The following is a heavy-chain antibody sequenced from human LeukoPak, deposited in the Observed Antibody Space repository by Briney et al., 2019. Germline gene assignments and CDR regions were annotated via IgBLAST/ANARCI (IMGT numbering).Heavy chain of an antibody. J-gene: IGHJ4*02. CDR3: VRVRYSGSWFPVPNFDC. CDR2: IRSDGSNK. V-gene: IGHV3-30*02. CDR1: GFTFSTYD. D-gene: IGHD1-26*01. Sequence: PGGSLRLSCAASGFTFSTYDMDWVRQAPGKGLEWVAFIRSDGSNKHYADSVEGRFTISRDNSKNTLYLQMNSLRAEDTAVYYCVRVRYSGSWFPVPNFDCWGQGTLVTVSS.